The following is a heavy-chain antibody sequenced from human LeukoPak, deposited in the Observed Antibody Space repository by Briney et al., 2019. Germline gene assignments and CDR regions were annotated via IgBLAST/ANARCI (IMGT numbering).Heavy chain of an antibody. Sequence: GGSLRLSCTASGFTSADFALNWVRQAPGRGLEWVGFISSTDYGGTTEYAASVKGRFVISRDDSKSIVYLQMNSLRPEDTAEYYCSRTLYSTKMYGMGVWAKGPRSPSP. CDR2: ISSTDYGGTT. V-gene: IGHV3-49*04. CDR3: SRTLYSTKMYGMGV. CDR1: GFTSADFA. D-gene: IGHD2-2*01. J-gene: IGHJ6*02.